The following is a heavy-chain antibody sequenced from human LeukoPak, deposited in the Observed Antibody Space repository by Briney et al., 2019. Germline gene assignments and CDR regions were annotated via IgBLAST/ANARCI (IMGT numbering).Heavy chain of an antibody. V-gene: IGHV1-69*04. CDR2: IIPMFDRG. D-gene: IGHD4-17*01. J-gene: IGHJ5*02. Sequence: SVKVSCKASGGTFSSYAISWVRQAPGQGLEWMGRIIPMFDRGNSAQKFQGRVTITADKLTSTAYMELSSLRSDDTAVYYCARGDKKENHYGPSGFFDPWGQGTLVTVSS. CDR1: GGTFSSYA. CDR3: ARGDKKENHYGPSGFFDP.